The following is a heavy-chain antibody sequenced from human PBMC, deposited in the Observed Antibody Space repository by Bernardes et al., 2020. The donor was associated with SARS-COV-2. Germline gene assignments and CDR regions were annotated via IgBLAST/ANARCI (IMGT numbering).Heavy chain of an antibody. CDR1: GFTFSDYY. V-gene: IGHV3-11*04. D-gene: IGHD3-22*01. J-gene: IGHJ3*02. Sequence: GGSLRLSCAASGFTFSDYYMSWIRQAPGKGLEWVSYISSSGSTIYYADSVKGRFTISRDNAKNSLYLQMNSLRAEDTAVYYCATHTYYYDSSGLFDIWGQGTMVTVSS. CDR2: ISSSGSTI. CDR3: ATHTYYYDSSGLFDI.